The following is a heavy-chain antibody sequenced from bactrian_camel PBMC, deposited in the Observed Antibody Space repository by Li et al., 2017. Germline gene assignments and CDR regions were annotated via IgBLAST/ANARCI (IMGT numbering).Heavy chain of an antibody. D-gene: IGHD1*01. CDR3: AADYAELSGLWDGSSQWDY. V-gene: IGHV3S9*01. Sequence: HVQLVESGGGLVQPGGSLRLSCVRSGAISNNYCVGWFRQRPGKAREGVTSIDSDGTISYAESVKGRFTISKDNVKNILYLQMNSLKPEDTAMYYCAADYAELSGLWDGSSQWDYWGQGTQVTVS. J-gene: IGHJ4*01. CDR1: GAISNNYC. CDR2: IDSDGTI.